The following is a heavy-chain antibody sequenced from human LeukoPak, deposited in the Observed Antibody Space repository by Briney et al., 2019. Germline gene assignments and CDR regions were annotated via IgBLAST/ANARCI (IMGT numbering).Heavy chain of an antibody. J-gene: IGHJ1*01. V-gene: IGHV3-74*01. CDR2: IKSDGGT. Sequence: GGSLRLSCAASGFTFSTYWMHWVRQAPGKGLVWVSRIKSDGGTNYADSVKGRVTISRDNTKKKGSLQMNSLRPEDTGVYYCARAPSEIGGYYPEYFRHWGQGTLVTVSS. CDR3: ARAPSEIGGYYPEYFRH. D-gene: IGHD3-22*01. CDR1: GFTFSTYW.